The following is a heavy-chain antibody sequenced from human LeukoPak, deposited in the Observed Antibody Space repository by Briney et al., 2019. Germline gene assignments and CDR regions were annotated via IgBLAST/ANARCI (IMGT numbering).Heavy chain of an antibody. Sequence: GGSLRLSCAASGFTFSTYWMSWVRQAPGKGLEWVANVKQDGSEKYYVDSVKGRFTISRDNAKNSLYLQMNSLRAEDTAVYYCARARCSSTSCYNNYYYYMDAWRKGTTVTVSS. CDR1: GFTFSTYW. CDR3: ARARCSSTSCYNNYYYYMDA. D-gene: IGHD2-2*02. J-gene: IGHJ6*03. CDR2: VKQDGSEK. V-gene: IGHV3-7*01.